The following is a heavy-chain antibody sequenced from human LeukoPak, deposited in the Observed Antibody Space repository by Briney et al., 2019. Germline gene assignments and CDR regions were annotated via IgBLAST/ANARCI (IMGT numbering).Heavy chain of an antibody. V-gene: IGHV3-7*01. D-gene: IGHD3-22*01. CDR1: GFTFSSYW. CDR3: AREGRYYYDSSGYPKFSAFDY. Sequence: PGGSLRLSCAASGFTFSSYWMSWVRQAPGKGLEWVANIKQDGSEKYYVDSVKGRFTISRDNAKNSLYLQMNSLRAEDTAVYYCAREGRYYYDSSGYPKFSAFDYWGQGTLVTVSS. J-gene: IGHJ4*02. CDR2: IKQDGSEK.